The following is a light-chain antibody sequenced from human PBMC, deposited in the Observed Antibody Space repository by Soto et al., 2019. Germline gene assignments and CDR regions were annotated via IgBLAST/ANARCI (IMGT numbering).Light chain of an antibody. CDR1: SNDVGGYNY. V-gene: IGLV2-8*01. CDR2: EVS. J-gene: IGLJ2*01. CDR3: SSYGGANTVV. Sequence: QSALTQPPSASGSPGQSVTISCTGTSNDVGGYNYVSWYQQHPGKAPKLMIHEVSKRPSGVPDRFSGSKSGNTASLTVSGLLTEDEPDYYCSSYGGANTVVFGGGTKVTVL.